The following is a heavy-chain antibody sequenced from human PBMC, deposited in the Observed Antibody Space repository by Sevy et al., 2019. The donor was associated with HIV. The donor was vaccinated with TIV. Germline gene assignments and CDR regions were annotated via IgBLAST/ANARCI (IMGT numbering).Heavy chain of an antibody. J-gene: IGHJ4*02. Sequence: GGSLRLSCVASGFTFSNAWMSWVRQAPGKGLEWVGRIKSKADGGTTDYAAPVKGRFTISRDDSKNTLYVQLNSLKSEDTAVYYCTPDHHCGDYEMGFDYWGQGTLVTVSS. D-gene: IGHD4-17*01. V-gene: IGHV3-15*01. CDR1: GFTFSNAW. CDR3: TPDHHCGDYEMGFDY. CDR2: IKSKADGGTT.